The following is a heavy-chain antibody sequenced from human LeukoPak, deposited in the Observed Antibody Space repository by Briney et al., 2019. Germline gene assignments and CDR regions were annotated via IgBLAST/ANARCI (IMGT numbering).Heavy chain of an antibody. CDR1: GFTFSSYW. D-gene: IGHD6-13*01. CDR3: TLVTRATAAVDY. Sequence: GGSLRLSCAASGFTFSSYWMSWVRQVSGRGLEWVANIKPDGSEEYYVDSVKGRFTISRDNAEKSLYLQMNSLRVEDTAVYYCTLVTRATAAVDYWGQGTLVTVSS. CDR2: IKPDGSEE. V-gene: IGHV3-7*01. J-gene: IGHJ4*02.